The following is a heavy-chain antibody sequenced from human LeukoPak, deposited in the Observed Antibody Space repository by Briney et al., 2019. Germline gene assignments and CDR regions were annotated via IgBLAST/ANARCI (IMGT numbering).Heavy chain of an antibody. Sequence: GGSLRLSCAASGSTFSSYAMSWVRQAPGKGLEWVSAISGSGGSTYYADSVKGRFTISRDNSKNTLYLQMNSLRAEDTAVYYCAKARAGMYSSGWYSDAFDIWGQGTMVTVSS. CDR1: GSTFSSYA. J-gene: IGHJ3*02. CDR3: AKARAGMYSSGWYSDAFDI. D-gene: IGHD6-19*01. CDR2: ISGSGGST. V-gene: IGHV3-23*01.